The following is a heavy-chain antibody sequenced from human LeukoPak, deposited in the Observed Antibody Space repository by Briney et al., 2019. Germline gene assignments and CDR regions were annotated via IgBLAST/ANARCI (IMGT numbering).Heavy chain of an antibody. CDR3: AGGRDILSGYYPAPGY. Sequence: SETLSLTCTVSGGSISSGGYYWSWIRQHPGKGLEWIGYIYYSGNAYYNPSLKSRLSISLDTSKNQFSLKLRSVTAADTAVYYCAGGRDILSGYYPAPGYWGQGTLVTVSS. D-gene: IGHD3-9*01. V-gene: IGHV4-31*02. CDR2: IYYSGNA. J-gene: IGHJ4*02. CDR1: GGSISSGGYY.